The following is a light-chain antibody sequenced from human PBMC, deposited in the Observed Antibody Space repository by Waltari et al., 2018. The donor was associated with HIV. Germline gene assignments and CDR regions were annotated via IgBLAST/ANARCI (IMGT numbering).Light chain of an antibody. Sequence: QSALTQPPSASGSPGQSVTISCTGTNSDVGGYTSVSWYQQHPGKAPQVMIYEVSKRPSGVPDRFSGSKSGNTASLTVSGLQADDEADYYCSSYAGRNNVVFGGGTKLTVL. CDR1: NSDVGGYTS. CDR2: EVS. V-gene: IGLV2-8*01. CDR3: SSYAGRNNVV. J-gene: IGLJ2*01.